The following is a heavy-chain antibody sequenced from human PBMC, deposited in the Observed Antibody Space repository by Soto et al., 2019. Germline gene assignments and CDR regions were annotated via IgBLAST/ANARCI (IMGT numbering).Heavy chain of an antibody. Sequence: GESLKISCKGSGYSFTSYWIGWVHQMPGKGLEWMGIIYPGDSDTRYSPSFQGQVTISADKSISTAYLQWSSLKASDTAMYYCARSGDGDYSYWYFDLWGRGTLVTVSS. CDR1: GYSFTSYW. J-gene: IGHJ2*01. CDR3: ARSGDGDYSYWYFDL. V-gene: IGHV5-51*07. D-gene: IGHD4-17*01. CDR2: IYPGDSDT.